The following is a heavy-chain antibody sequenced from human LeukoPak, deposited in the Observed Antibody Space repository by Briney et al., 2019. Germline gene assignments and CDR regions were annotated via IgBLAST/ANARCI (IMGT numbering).Heavy chain of an antibody. D-gene: IGHD3-22*01. CDR1: GFTFSSYS. CDR3: ARDRALYDSRRGYYYTEDDF. CDR2: ISSGSSYI. Sequence: SGGSLRLSCAASGFTFSSYSMNWVRQAPGRGLEWVSSISSGSSYIYYADSVKGRFTISRDNAKNSLYLQMNSLRADDTAVYYCARDRALYDSRRGYYYTEDDFWGQGTLVTVSS. V-gene: IGHV3-21*01. J-gene: IGHJ4*02.